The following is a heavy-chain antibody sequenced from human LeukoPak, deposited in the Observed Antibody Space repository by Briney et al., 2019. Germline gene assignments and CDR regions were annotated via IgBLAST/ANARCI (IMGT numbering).Heavy chain of an antibody. CDR2: IYYSGST. Sequence: PSETLSLTCTVSGGSISSYYWSWIRQPPGKGLEWIGYIYYSGSTNYNPSLKSRVTISVDTSKNQFSLKLSSVTAADTAVYYCARLLCSSWYRVSWFDPWGQGTLVTVSS. CDR3: ARLLCSSWYRVSWFDP. V-gene: IGHV4-59*08. CDR1: GGSISSYY. D-gene: IGHD6-13*01. J-gene: IGHJ5*02.